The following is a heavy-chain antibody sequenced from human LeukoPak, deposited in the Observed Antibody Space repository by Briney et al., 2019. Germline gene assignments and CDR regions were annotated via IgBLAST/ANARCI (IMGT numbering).Heavy chain of an antibody. Sequence: GGSLRLSCAASGFTFSSYEMNWVRQAPGKGLDWVSYISSSGSTIYYADSVKGRFTISRDNAKNSLYLQMNSLRAEDTAVYYCARDAVAGTSPYNWFDPWGQGTLVTVSS. CDR2: ISSSGSTI. CDR1: GFTFSSYE. J-gene: IGHJ5*02. CDR3: ARDAVAGTSPYNWFDP. D-gene: IGHD6-19*01. V-gene: IGHV3-48*03.